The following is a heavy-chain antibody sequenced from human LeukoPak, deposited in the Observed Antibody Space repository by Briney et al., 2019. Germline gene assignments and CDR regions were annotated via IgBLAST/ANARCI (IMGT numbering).Heavy chain of an antibody. J-gene: IGHJ4*02. Sequence: ASVKVSCKASGYTFTSYYMHWVRQAPGQGLKWVGIINPSGGSTSYAQKFQGRDTMTRDTSTSTVYMELSSLRSEDTAVYYCARMVRGVTLYYFDYWGQGTLVTVSS. CDR1: GYTFTSYY. CDR2: INPSGGST. V-gene: IGHV1-46*03. D-gene: IGHD3-10*01. CDR3: ARMVRGVTLYYFDY.